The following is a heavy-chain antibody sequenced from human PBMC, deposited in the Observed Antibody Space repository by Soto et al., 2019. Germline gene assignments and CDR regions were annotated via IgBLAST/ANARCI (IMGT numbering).Heavy chain of an antibody. D-gene: IGHD5-18*01. CDR1: GFTFSNAW. CDR3: TTDPFYSYGYFYYYYGMDV. V-gene: IGHV3-15*07. Sequence: PGGSLRLSCAASGFTFSNAWMNWVRQAPGKGLEWVGRIKSKTDGGTTDYAAPVKGRFTISRDDSKNTLYLQMNSLKTEDTAVYYCTTDPFYSYGYFYYYYGMDVWGQGTTVTVSS. J-gene: IGHJ6*02. CDR2: IKSKTDGGTT.